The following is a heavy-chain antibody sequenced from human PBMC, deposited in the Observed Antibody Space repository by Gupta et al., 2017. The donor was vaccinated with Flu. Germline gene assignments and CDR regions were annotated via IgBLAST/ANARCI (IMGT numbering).Heavy chain of an antibody. CDR2: IWYDGSNK. J-gene: IGHJ6*02. D-gene: IGHD2-2*01. CDR1: GFTFSSYG. CDR3: ARDSFYCSSTSCHWREPLNYYYYGMDV. Sequence: PGRSLRLSCAASGFTFSSYGMHWVRQAPGKGLEWVAVIWYDGSNKYYADSVKGRFTISRDNSKNTLYLQMNSLRAEDTAVYYCARDSFYCSSTSCHWREPLNYYYYGMDVWGQGTTVTVSS. V-gene: IGHV3-33*01.